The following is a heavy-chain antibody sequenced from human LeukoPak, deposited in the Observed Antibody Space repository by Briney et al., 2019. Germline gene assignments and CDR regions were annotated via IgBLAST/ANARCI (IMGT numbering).Heavy chain of an antibody. D-gene: IGHD3-10*01. CDR3: ARSSRPAGAFDY. CDR2: ISYDGSNK. CDR1: GFTFSSYA. Sequence: PGGSLRLSCAASGFTFSSYAMHWVRQAPGKGLEWVAVISYDGSNKYYADSVKGRFTISRDNSKNTLYLQINSLRAEDTAVYYCARSSRPAGAFDYWGQGTLVTVSS. J-gene: IGHJ4*02. V-gene: IGHV3-30-3*01.